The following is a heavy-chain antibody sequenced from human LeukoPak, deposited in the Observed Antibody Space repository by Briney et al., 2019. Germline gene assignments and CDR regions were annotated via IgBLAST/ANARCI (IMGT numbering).Heavy chain of an antibody. CDR2: IYYSGST. V-gene: IGHV4-59*08. CDR1: GGSIRSYY. J-gene: IGHJ4*02. CDR3: ARGSIAAAGDFDY. Sequence: PSETLSLTCTVSGGSIRSYYWSWIRQPPGKGLEWIGYIYYSGSTNYNPSLKSRVTISVDTSKNQFSLKLSSVTAADTAVYYCARGSIAAAGDFDYWGQGTLVTVSS. D-gene: IGHD6-13*01.